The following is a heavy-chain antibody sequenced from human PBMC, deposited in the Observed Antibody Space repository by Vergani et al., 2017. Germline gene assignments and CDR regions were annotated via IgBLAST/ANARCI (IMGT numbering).Heavy chain of an antibody. J-gene: IGHJ3*02. CDR3: AKGTSGWYDGAFDI. CDR1: GFTFSSYS. Sequence: EVQLVESGGGLVKPGGSLRLSCAASGFTFSSYSMNWVRQAPGKGLEWVSSISSSGGSTYYADSVKGRFTISRDNSKNTLYLQMNSLRAEDTAIYYCAKGTSGWYDGAFDIWGQGTMVTVSS. V-gene: IGHV3-23*04. D-gene: IGHD6-19*01. CDR2: ISSSGGST.